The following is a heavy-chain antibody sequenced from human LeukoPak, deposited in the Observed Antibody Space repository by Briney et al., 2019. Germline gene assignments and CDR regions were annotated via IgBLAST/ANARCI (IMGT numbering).Heavy chain of an antibody. D-gene: IGHD3-22*01. CDR1: GGSLSSGSYY. CDR3: AREAYYYDSSAFDY. V-gene: IGHV4-61*02. CDR2: IYTSGST. J-gene: IGHJ4*02. Sequence: SQTLSLTCTVSGGSLSSGSYYWSWIRQPAGKGLEWIGRIYTSGSTNYNPSLKSRVTISLHTSKNQFSLKLSSVTAADTAVYYCAREAYYYDSSAFDYWGQGTLVTVSS.